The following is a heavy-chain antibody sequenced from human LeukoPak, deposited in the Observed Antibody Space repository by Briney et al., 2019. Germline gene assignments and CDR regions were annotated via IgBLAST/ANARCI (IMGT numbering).Heavy chain of an antibody. V-gene: IGHV7-4-1*02. CDR3: ARIVGATEALDR. J-gene: IGHJ4*02. D-gene: IGHD1-26*01. CDR1: GYTFTRYD. CDR2: INTNTEKP. Sequence: GASVKVSCKASGYTFTRYDMNWMRQAPGQGLEFLGWINTNTEKPSYAEDFTGRFVFSLDTSVTTAYLHINNLRADDSAIYYCARIVGATEALDRWGQGTLVTVSS.